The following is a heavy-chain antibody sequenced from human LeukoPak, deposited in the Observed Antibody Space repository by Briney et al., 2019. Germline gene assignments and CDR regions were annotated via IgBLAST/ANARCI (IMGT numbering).Heavy chain of an antibody. CDR3: AKDQGGRPYYYYGMDV. CDR2: ISGSGGST. D-gene: IGHD1-26*01. V-gene: IGHV3-23*01. CDR1: GFTFSSYA. Sequence: PGGSLRLSCAASGFTFSSYAMSWVRQAPGKGLEWVSAISGSGGSTYYADSVKGRFTISRDNSKNTLYLQMNSLRAEDTAVYYCAKDQGGRPYYYYGMDVWGQGTTVIVSS. J-gene: IGHJ6*02.